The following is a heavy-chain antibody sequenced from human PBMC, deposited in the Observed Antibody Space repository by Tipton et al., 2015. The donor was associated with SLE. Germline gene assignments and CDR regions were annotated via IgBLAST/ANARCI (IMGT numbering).Heavy chain of an antibody. CDR3: ARASGIAAAEAFDI. CDR1: GGSISSYY. J-gene: IGHJ3*02. Sequence: TLSLTCTVSGGSISSYYWSWIRQPPGKGLEWIGYVYYSGSTYYNPSLKSRVTISVDTSKNQFSLKLSSVTAADTAVYYCARASGIAAAEAFDIWGQGTMVTVSS. V-gene: IGHV4-59*12. CDR2: VYYSGST. D-gene: IGHD6-13*01.